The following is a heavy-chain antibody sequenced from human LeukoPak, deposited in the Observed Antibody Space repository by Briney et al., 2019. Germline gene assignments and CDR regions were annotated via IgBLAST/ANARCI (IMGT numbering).Heavy chain of an antibody. D-gene: IGHD2-8*02. CDR1: GYTFTTYP. CDR2: INTNTGNP. V-gene: IGHV7-4-1*02. CDR3: ARGDHTDYYYYMDV. J-gene: IGHJ6*03. Sequence: GASVKVSCKASGYTFTTYPMNWVRQAPGQGLEWMGWINTNTGNPTYAQGFTGRFVFSLDTSVSTAYLQISSLKADDTAVYYCARGDHTDYYYYMDVWGKGTTVTVSS.